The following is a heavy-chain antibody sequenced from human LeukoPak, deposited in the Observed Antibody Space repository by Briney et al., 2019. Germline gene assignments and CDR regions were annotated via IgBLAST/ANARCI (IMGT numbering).Heavy chain of an antibody. CDR3: ARRRTAMAKYYYYYYMDV. D-gene: IGHD5-18*01. Sequence: SETLSLTCAVYGGSFSGYYWSWLRQPPGKGLEWIGEINHSGSTNYNPSLKSRVTISVDTSKNQFSLKLSSVTAADTAVYYCARRRTAMAKYYYYYYMDVWGKGTTVTISS. J-gene: IGHJ6*03. CDR2: INHSGST. CDR1: GGSFSGYY. V-gene: IGHV4-34*01.